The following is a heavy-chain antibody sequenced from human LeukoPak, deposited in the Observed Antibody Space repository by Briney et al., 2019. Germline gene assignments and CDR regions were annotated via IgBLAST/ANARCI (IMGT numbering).Heavy chain of an antibody. D-gene: IGHD3-10*01. CDR3: AREKAVYGSGSYLS. CDR1: GGSISSGDYY. J-gene: IGHJ5*02. CDR2: IYYSGST. V-gene: IGHV4-30-4*01. Sequence: SQTLSLTCTVSGGSISSGDYYWSWIRQPPGTGLEWIGYIYYSGSTYYNPSLKNRITISVDTSKNQFSLKLSSVTAADTAVYYCAREKAVYGSGSYLSWGRGTLVTVSS.